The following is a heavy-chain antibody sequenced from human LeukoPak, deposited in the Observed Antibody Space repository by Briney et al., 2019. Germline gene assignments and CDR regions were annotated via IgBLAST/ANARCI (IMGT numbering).Heavy chain of an antibody. V-gene: IGHV3-11*01. CDR2: ISSSGSTI. D-gene: IGHD3/OR15-3a*01. Sequence: GGSLRLSCAASGFTFSDYYMSWIRQAPGKGLEWVSYISSSGSTIYYADSVKGRFTISRDNAKNSLYLQMDSLRVEDTAVYYCARDRAVDGVDYWGQGTLVTVSS. CDR3: ARDRAVDGVDY. CDR1: GFTFSDYY. J-gene: IGHJ4*02.